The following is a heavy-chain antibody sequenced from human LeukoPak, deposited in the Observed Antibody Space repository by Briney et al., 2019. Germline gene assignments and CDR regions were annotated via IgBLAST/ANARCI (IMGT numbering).Heavy chain of an antibody. CDR1: GGSINNYY. Sequence: SETLSLTCTVSGGSINNYYWHWIRQPPGKGLEWIGYKYYSGTTKYNPSLKSRVTISLDTSKNQFSLKLTPVTTADTAVYYCATQTTSYGADYWGQGALVTVSS. J-gene: IGHJ4*02. D-gene: IGHD1/OR15-1a*01. CDR3: ATQTTSYGADY. V-gene: IGHV4-59*01. CDR2: KYYSGTT.